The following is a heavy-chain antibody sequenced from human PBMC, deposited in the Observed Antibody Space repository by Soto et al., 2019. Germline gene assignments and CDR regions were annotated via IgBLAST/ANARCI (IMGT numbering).Heavy chain of an antibody. CDR2: ISDSGGNT. D-gene: IGHD4-4*01. Sequence: EVQLLESGGGLVQPGGSLRLSCVASGFTFSTHAMNWVRQAPGKGLEWVSTISDSGGNTYFADSVKGRFTISRDNSRSTLYLQMNSMRDEDTAVYYCAKSATVLNWFDPWGQGTLVTVSS. V-gene: IGHV3-23*01. J-gene: IGHJ5*02. CDR1: GFTFSTHA. CDR3: AKSATVLNWFDP.